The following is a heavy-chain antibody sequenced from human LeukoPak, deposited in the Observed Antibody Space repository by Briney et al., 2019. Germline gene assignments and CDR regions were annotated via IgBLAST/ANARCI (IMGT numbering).Heavy chain of an antibody. Sequence: GGSLRLSCAASGFTFSSYSMNWVRQAPGKGLEWVSSISSSSSYIYYADSVKGRFTISRDNAKNSLYLQMNSLRAEDTAVYYCARGLHCSSTSCYRVYYYMDVWGKGTTVTISS. J-gene: IGHJ6*03. CDR3: ARGLHCSSTSCYRVYYYMDV. D-gene: IGHD2-2*02. CDR1: GFTFSSYS. V-gene: IGHV3-21*01. CDR2: ISSSSSYI.